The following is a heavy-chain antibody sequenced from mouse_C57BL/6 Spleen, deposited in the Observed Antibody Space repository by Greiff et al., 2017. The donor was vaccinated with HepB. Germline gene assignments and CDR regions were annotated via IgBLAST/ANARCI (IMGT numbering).Heavy chain of an antibody. V-gene: IGHV1-61*01. CDR3: ARSGDEPWFAY. CDR1: GYTFTSYW. J-gene: IGHJ3*01. CDR2: IYPSDSET. Sequence: VQLQQPGAELVRPGSSVKLSCKASGYTFTSYWMDWVKQRPGQGLEWIGNIYPSDSETHYNQKFKDKATLTVDKSSSTAYMQLSSLTSEDSAVYYCARSGDEPWFAYWGQGTLVTVSA. D-gene: IGHD3-3*01.